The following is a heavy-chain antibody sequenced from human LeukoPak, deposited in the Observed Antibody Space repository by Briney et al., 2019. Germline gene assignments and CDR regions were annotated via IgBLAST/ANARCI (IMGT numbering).Heavy chain of an antibody. CDR2: IRVSGST. CDR3: AKGTGDTAYYFDF. V-gene: IGHV3-23*01. D-gene: IGHD7-27*01. Sequence: QSGGSLILSCTTSGFTFSSYALSWVRQAPGKGLEWVSGIRVSGSTYYPDSVTGRFTISRDNSENTLYLQMSGLRAEDTAIYYCAKGTGDTAYYFDFWGQGVLVTVSS. CDR1: GFTFSSYA. J-gene: IGHJ4*02.